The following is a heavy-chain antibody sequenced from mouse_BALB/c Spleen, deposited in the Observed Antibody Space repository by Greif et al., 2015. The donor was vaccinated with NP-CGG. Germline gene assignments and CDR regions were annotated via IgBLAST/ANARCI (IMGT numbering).Heavy chain of an antibody. D-gene: IGHD1-1*01. J-gene: IGHJ3*01. Sequence: VHLVESGPGLVAPSQSLSITCTVSGFSLTGYGVNWVRQPPGKGLEWLGMIWGDGSTDYNSALKSRLSISKDNSKSQVFLKMNSLQTDDTARYYCARGEIYYYGSPWFAYWGQGTLVTVSA. CDR3: ARGEIYYYGSPWFAY. CDR1: GFSLTGYG. V-gene: IGHV2-6-7*01. CDR2: IWGDGST.